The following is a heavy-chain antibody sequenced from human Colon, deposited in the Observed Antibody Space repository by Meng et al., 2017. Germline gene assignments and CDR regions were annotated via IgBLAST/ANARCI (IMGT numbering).Heavy chain of an antibody. CDR1: GDSVTTTRSS. Sequence: QLQLQESGPRLVKPSQTLSLTCAFSGDSVTTTRSSWRWIRQSPGKGLEWIGNIYDNGYTYYSPSLRSRVTISVDRSNNQFSLNLNSVTAADTAVYFCARGYRGSTYFAYWGQGILVTVSS. D-gene: IGHD3-16*01. CDR3: ARGYRGSTYFAY. J-gene: IGHJ4*02. V-gene: IGHV4-30-2*06. CDR2: IYDNGYT.